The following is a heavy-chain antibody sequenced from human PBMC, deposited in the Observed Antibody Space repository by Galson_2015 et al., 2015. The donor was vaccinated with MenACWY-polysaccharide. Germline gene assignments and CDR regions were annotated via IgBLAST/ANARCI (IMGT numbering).Heavy chain of an antibody. CDR2: TTGSGGKT. Sequence: SLRLSCAASGFTFSSSWMHWVRHAPGKGLEWVSATTGSGGKTYYADSVKGRFTISRDNSKNTLFLQMNSLRVEDTAVYHCAKGQRWELPLDSWGQGTLVPVSS. D-gene: IGHD4-23*01. J-gene: IGHJ4*02. CDR1: GFTFSSSW. V-gene: IGHV3-23*01. CDR3: AKGQRWELPLDS.